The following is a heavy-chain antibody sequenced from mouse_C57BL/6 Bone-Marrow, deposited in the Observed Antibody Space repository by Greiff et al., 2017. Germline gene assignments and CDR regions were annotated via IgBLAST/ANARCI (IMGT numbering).Heavy chain of an antibody. CDR1: GYTFTSYW. CDR2: IYPGSGST. V-gene: IGHV1-55*01. D-gene: IGHD2-5*01. Sequence: QVPLQQPGAELVKPGASVKMSCKASGYTFTSYWITWVKQRPGPGLGWIGDIYPGSGSTKYNEKFKSKATLTVDTSSSTAYMQLSSLTSEDSAVYYCASPYYSNYWYFDVWGTGTTVTVSS. CDR3: ASPYYSNYWYFDV. J-gene: IGHJ1*03.